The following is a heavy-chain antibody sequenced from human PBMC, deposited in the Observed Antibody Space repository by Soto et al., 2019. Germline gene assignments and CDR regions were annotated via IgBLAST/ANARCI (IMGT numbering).Heavy chain of an antibody. Sequence: GASVKVSCKASGGTFSSYAISWVRQAPGQGLEWMGGIIPIFGTANYAQKFQGRVTITADKSTSTAYMELSSLRSEGTAVYYCARSDPESGTIIWGPESYYYYYGMDVWGQGTTVTVSS. V-gene: IGHV1-69*06. CDR3: ARSDPESGTIIWGPESYYYYYGMDV. CDR1: GGTFSSYA. D-gene: IGHD1-1*01. CDR2: IIPIFGTA. J-gene: IGHJ6*02.